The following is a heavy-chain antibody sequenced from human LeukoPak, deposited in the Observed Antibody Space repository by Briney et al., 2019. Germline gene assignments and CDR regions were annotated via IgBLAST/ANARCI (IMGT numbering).Heavy chain of an antibody. CDR3: ARTRGAVPFDI. D-gene: IGHD3-10*01. CDR2: IYYSGST. Sequence: SETLSLTCIVSGGSISSYDWSWIRQSPGKGLEWIGYIYYSGSTNYNPSLKSRVTISVDTSKNQFSLKLSSVTAADTAVYYCARTRGAVPFDIWGQGTMVTVSS. V-gene: IGHV4-59*01. J-gene: IGHJ3*02. CDR1: GGSISSYD.